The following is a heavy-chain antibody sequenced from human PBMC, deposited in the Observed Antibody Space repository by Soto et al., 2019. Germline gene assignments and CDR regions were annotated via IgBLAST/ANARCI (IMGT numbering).Heavy chain of an antibody. CDR1: GFTFSSYA. J-gene: IGHJ6*02. CDR3: AKGGQRAMVYYDYYYYGMDV. CDR2: ISGSGGST. V-gene: IGHV3-23*01. Sequence: GGSLRLSCAASGFTFSSYAMSWVRQAPGKGLEWVSAISGSGGSTYYADSVKGRFTISRDNSKNTLYLQMNSLRAGDTAVYYCAKGGQRAMVYYDYYYYGMDVWGQGTTVTVSS. D-gene: IGHD5-18*01.